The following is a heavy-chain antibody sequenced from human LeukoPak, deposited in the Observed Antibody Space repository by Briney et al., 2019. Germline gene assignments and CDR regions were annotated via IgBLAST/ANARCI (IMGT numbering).Heavy chain of an antibody. D-gene: IGHD6-13*01. CDR3: AKLIHPYTSSWYPFDS. V-gene: IGHV3-53*01. CDR2: IYSGGST. CDR1: GFTVSSNY. J-gene: IGHJ4*02. Sequence: PGGSLRLSCAASGFTVSSNYMSWVRQAPGKGLEWVSVIYSGGSTYYADSVKGRFTISRDNSKNTLYLQMNSLRAEDTAVYYCAKLIHPYTSSWYPFDSWGQGTLVTVSS.